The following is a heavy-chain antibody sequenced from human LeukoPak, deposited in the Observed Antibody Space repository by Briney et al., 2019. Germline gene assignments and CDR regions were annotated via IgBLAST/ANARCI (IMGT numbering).Heavy chain of an antibody. CDR2: INHSGST. J-gene: IGHJ4*02. CDR1: GGSFSGYY. Sequence: AETLSLTCAVYGGSFSGYYWSWIRQPPGKGLEWIGEINHSGSTNYNPSLKSRVTISVDTSKNQFSLKLGSVTAADTAVYYCARYAWIQLYLGFDYWGQGTLVTVSS. V-gene: IGHV4-34*01. CDR3: ARYAWIQLYLGFDY. D-gene: IGHD5-18*01.